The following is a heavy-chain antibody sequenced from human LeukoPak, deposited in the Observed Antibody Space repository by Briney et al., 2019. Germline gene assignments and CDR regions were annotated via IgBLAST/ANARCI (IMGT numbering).Heavy chain of an antibody. CDR1: VFTLSIYA. CDR2: TSSSDAGT. Sequence: GGSLRLSCAASVFTLSIYAMSWVREAPGKGLEWVSATSSSDAGTYYADSVRGRFTISRDNSKNTLYLQMNSLRAEDAAVYYCAKAPVTSCRGAYCYPFDYWGQGTLVTVSS. D-gene: IGHD2-21*01. J-gene: IGHJ4*02. V-gene: IGHV3-23*01. CDR3: AKAPVTSCRGAYCYPFDY.